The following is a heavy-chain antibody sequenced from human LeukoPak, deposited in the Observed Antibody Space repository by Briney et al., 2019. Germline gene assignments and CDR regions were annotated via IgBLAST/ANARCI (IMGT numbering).Heavy chain of an antibody. V-gene: IGHV3-23*01. CDR3: ARAGYYANGRDV. CDR1: GFTFSRYA. CDR2: ISGSGGST. Sequence: PGRSLRLSCAASGFTFSRYAMGSARHPPGKGLKWVSAISGSGGSTYYADSVKGRFTISRDNSKNTLYLQMNSLRAEDTAVYYCARAGYYANGRDVWGQGTTVTVSS. D-gene: IGHD2-2*01. J-gene: IGHJ6*02.